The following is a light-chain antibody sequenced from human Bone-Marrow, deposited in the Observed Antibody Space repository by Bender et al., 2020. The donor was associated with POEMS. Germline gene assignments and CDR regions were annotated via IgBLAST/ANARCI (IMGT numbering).Light chain of an antibody. Sequence: QSVLTQPPSASGTPGQRVTISCSGGSSNIGAHAVNWYQHLPGTAPKLLIYSSHRRPSEVPDRFSGSRSGTSASLAISGLQSEDEADYYCGVWDDSRNGWVFGGGTKLTV. J-gene: IGLJ3*02. V-gene: IGLV1-44*01. CDR2: SSH. CDR1: SSNIGAHA. CDR3: GVWDDSRNGWV.